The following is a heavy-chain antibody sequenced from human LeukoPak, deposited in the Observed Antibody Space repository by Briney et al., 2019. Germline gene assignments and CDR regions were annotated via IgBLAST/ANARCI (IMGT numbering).Heavy chain of an antibody. CDR3: ARDNDGIVVVPAAIYMDV. CDR1: GGTFSSYA. J-gene: IGHJ6*03. D-gene: IGHD2-2*01. CDR2: IIPIFGTA. Sequence: SVKVSCKASGGTFSSYAISWVRQAPGQGLEWMGRIIPIFGTANYAQKFQGRVTITADKSTSTAYMELSSLRSEDTAVYYCARDNDGIVVVPAAIYMDVWGRGTTVTVSS. V-gene: IGHV1-69*06.